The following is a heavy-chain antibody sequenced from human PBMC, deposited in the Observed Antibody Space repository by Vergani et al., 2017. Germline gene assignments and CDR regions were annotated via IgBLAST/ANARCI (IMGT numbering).Heavy chain of an antibody. V-gene: IGHV4-61*08. CDR2: IYYSGST. CDR1: GGSISSGGYY. J-gene: IGHJ4*02. CDR3: ARGHSQVATILHDY. D-gene: IGHD5-12*01. Sequence: QVQLQESGPGLVKPSQTLSLTCTVSGGSISSGGYYWSWIRQPPGKGLEWIGYIYYSGSTNYNPSLKSRVTISVDTSKNQFSLKLSSVTAADTAVYYCARGHSQVATILHDYWGQGTLVTVSS.